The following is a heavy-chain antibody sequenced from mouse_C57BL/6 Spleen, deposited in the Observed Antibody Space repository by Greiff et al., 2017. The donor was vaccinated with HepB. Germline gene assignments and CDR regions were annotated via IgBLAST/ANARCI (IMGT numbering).Heavy chain of an antibody. CDR1: GYTFTDYE. CDR2: IDPETGGT. Sequence: VQLVESGAELVRPGASVTLSCKASGYTFTDYEMHWVKQTPVHGLEWIGAIDPETGGTAYNQKFKGKAILTADKSSSTAYMELRSLTSEDSAVYYCTRQLRPLYYFDYWGQGTTLTVSS. J-gene: IGHJ2*01. D-gene: IGHD3-2*02. CDR3: TRQLRPLYYFDY. V-gene: IGHV1-15*01.